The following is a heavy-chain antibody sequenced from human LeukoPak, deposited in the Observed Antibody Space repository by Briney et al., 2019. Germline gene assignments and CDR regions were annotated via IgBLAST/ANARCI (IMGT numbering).Heavy chain of an antibody. J-gene: IGHJ1*01. Sequence: PGGSLRLSCAASGFTFSSYAMSWVRQAPGKGLEWVSAISGSGGSTYYADSVKGRFTISRDNSKNTLYLQMNSLRAEDTAVYYCAKDVPYDSSGYYYGSTVSEYFQHWGQGTLVTVSS. D-gene: IGHD3-22*01. CDR2: ISGSGGST. V-gene: IGHV3-23*01. CDR1: GFTFSSYA. CDR3: AKDVPYDSSGYYYGSTVSEYFQH.